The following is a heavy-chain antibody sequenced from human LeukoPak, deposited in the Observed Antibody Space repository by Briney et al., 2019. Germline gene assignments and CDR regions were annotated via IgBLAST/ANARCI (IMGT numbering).Heavy chain of an antibody. D-gene: IGHD2-2*01. CDR2: IRYDGSNK. CDR1: GFTFSSYW. CDR3: AKDRCSSTSCYGGGFYYYYMDV. Sequence: GGSLRLSCAASGFTFSSYWMTWVRQAPGKGLEWVAFIRYDGSNKYYADSVKGRFTISRDNSKNTLYLQMNSLRAEDTAVYYCAKDRCSSTSCYGGGFYYYYMDVWGKGTTVTVSS. J-gene: IGHJ6*03. V-gene: IGHV3-30*02.